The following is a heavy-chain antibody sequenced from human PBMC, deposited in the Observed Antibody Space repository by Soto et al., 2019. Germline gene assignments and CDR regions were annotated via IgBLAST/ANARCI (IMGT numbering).Heavy chain of an antibody. CDR3: ARHKDTSSRYLLPDY. J-gene: IGHJ4*02. Sequence: SETLSLTCTVSGGSITSSSHYWGWIRQPPGKGLEWIGSIYYRGNTYYNPSLKSRVTISVDTSKEQFSLKVTSVTATDTAVYYCARHKDTSSRYLLPDYWGQGALVTVSS. CDR1: GGSITSSSHY. V-gene: IGHV4-39*01. CDR2: IYYRGNT. D-gene: IGHD6-13*01.